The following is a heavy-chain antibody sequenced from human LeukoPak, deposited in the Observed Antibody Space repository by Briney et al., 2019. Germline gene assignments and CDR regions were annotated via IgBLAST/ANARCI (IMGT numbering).Heavy chain of an antibody. J-gene: IGHJ5*02. V-gene: IGHV4-59*01. CDR1: GGSISSYY. CDR2: IYYSGST. CDR3: ARTLLGPFDP. Sequence: SETLSFTCTVSGGSISSYYWSWIRQPPGKGLEWIGYIYYSGSTNYNPSLKSRVTISVDTSKNQFSLKLSSVTAADTAVYYCARTLLGPFDPWGQGTLVTVSS. D-gene: IGHD3-10*01.